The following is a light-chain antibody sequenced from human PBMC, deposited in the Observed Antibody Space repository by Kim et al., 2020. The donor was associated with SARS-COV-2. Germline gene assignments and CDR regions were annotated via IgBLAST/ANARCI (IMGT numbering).Light chain of an antibody. V-gene: IGKV1-27*01. CDR3: QEYYSAPLT. CDR2: AAS. J-gene: IGKJ4*01. CDR1: QGISTH. Sequence: DIQLTQSPSSLSASVGDTVTISCRASQGISTHLAWYQQEPGKVPKLLISAASALHSGVPSRFIGSGSRTDFTLTITSLRPEDVATYYCQEYYSAPLTSGGGTKVDIK.